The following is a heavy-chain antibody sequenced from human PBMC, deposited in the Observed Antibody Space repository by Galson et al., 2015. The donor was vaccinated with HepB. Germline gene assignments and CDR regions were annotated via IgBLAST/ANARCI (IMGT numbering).Heavy chain of an antibody. CDR1: GFTFSSYG. V-gene: IGHV3-33*01. Sequence: SLRLSCAASGFTFSSYGMHWVRQAPGKGLEWVAVIWYDGSNKYYADSVKGRFTISRDNSKNTLYLQMNSLRAEDTAVYYCARDRHSSGWYAGFSPRLDFDYWGQGTLVTVSS. D-gene: IGHD6-19*01. CDR2: IWYDGSNK. CDR3: ARDRHSSGWYAGFSPRLDFDY. J-gene: IGHJ4*02.